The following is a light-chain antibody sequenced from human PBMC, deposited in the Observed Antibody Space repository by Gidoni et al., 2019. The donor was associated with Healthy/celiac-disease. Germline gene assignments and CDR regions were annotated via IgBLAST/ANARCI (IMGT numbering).Light chain of an antibody. CDR2: KAS. J-gene: IGKJ1*01. CDR3: QQYNSPWT. Sequence: DIQMTQSPSTLSASVGDSVTITCRASQSISSWLAWYQQKPGKAPKLLIYKASSLESGVPSRFSGSGSGTEFTLTISSLQPDDFATYYCQQYNSPWTFGQXTKVEIK. V-gene: IGKV1-5*03. CDR1: QSISSW.